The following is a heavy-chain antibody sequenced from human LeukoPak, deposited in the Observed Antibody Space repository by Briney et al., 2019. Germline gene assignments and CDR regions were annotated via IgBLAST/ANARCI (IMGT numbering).Heavy chain of an antibody. CDR2: IIPIFGTA. J-gene: IGHJ6*02. CDR3: ASSLIQLWLYYYYGMDV. D-gene: IGHD5-18*01. Sequence: SVKVSCKASGGTFSSYAISRVRQAPGQGLEWMGGIIPIFGTANYAQKFQGRVTITADESTSTAYMELSSLRSEDTAVYYCASSLIQLWLYYYYGMDVWGQGTTVTVSS. CDR1: GGTFSSYA. V-gene: IGHV1-69*13.